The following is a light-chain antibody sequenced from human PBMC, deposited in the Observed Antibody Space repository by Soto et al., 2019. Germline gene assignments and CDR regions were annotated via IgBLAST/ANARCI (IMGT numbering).Light chain of an antibody. CDR1: QSVSSY. CDR3: QKRWT. J-gene: IGKJ3*01. CDR2: DAS. Sequence: EIVLTQSPATLSLSPGERATLSCRASQSVSSYLAWYQQKPGQAPRLLIYDASNRATGIPARFSGSGSGTDFALTISSLQPAEFEVDYCQKRWTVGPSIQVVIK. V-gene: IGKV3-11*01.